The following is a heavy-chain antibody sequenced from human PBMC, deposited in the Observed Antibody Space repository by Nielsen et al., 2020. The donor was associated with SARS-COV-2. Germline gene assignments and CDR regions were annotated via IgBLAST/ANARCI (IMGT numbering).Heavy chain of an antibody. D-gene: IGHD3-9*01. CDR3: ARDLLGAAYYDILTGYSDWLDP. CDR2: INPNSGGT. V-gene: IGHV1-2*06. Sequence: WVRQAPGQGLEWMGRINPNSGGTNYAQKFQGRVTMTRDTSISTAYMELSRLRSDDTAVYYCARDLLGAAYYDILTGYSDWLDPWGQGTLVTVSS. J-gene: IGHJ5*02.